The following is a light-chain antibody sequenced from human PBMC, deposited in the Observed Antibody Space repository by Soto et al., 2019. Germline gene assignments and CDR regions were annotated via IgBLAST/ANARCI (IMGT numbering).Light chain of an antibody. J-gene: IGKJ2*01. CDR2: AAS. Sequence: AIRMTQSPSSFSASTGDRVTITCRASQGISSYLAWYQQKPGKAPKLLIYAASTLQSGVPSRFSGSGSGTDFTLTINSLQSEDFAVYYCQQYHNWPPQYTFGQGTKLQIK. CDR1: QGISSY. V-gene: IGKV1-8*01. CDR3: QQYHNWPPQYT.